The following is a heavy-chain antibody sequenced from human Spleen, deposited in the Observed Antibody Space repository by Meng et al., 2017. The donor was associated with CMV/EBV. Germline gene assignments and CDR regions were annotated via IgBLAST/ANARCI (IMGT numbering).Heavy chain of an antibody. CDR2: FSDSAGNT. D-gene: IGHD3-3*01. J-gene: IGHJ4*02. Sequence: GGSLRLSCAASGFIFSNYALSWVRQAPGKGLEWVSTFSDSAGNTYYADSVKGRFTISRANAKNSLYLQMNSLRAEDTAVYYCARARDDFWSGYRYYFDYWGQGALVTVSS. CDR3: ARARDDFWSGYRYYFDY. V-gene: IGHV3-23*01. CDR1: GFIFSNYA.